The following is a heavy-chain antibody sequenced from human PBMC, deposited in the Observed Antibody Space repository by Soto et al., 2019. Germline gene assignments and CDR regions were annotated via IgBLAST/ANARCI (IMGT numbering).Heavy chain of an antibody. Sequence: ASVKVSCKASGYSFTTYYMQWVRQAPGQGLEWMGWISAYNGNTNYAQKLQGRVTMTTDTSTSTAYMELRSLRSEDTAVFYCAGSGYYHNSGMDVWGQGTTVTVSS. CDR3: AGSGYYHNSGMDV. J-gene: IGHJ6*02. V-gene: IGHV1-18*01. CDR2: ISAYNGNT. D-gene: IGHD3-22*01. CDR1: GYSFTTYY.